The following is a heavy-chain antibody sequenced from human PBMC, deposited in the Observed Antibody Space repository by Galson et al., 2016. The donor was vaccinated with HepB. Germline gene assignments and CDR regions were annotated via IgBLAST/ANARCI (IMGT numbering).Heavy chain of an antibody. CDR2: ISGNGDNT. D-gene: IGHD3-10*01. J-gene: IGHJ4*02. V-gene: IGHV3-64D*08. CDR3: PKHRLGYYDSGSPFDY. Sequence: SLRLSCAASGFTFSDHAMHWVRRAPGKGLDYVSAISGNGDNTHYADSVRGRFTISRDDSKNTLYLQMSSLRAEDAAIYYCPKHRLGYYDSGSPFDYWGQGTLVTVSS. CDR1: GFTFSDHA.